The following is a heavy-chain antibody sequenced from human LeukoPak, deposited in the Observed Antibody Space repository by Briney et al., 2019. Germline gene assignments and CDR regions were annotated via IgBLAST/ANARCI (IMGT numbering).Heavy chain of an antibody. J-gene: IGHJ6*02. Sequence: PGRSLRLSCTASGFTFDDYAMSWVRQAPGKGLEWVGFIRSKAYGGTTEYAASVKGRFTISRDDSKSIAYLQMNSLKTEDTAVYYCTVATGYYYYGMDVWGQGTTVTVSS. CDR2: IRSKAYGGTT. CDR3: TVATGYYYYGMDV. D-gene: IGHD2-15*01. CDR1: GFTFDDYA. V-gene: IGHV3-49*04.